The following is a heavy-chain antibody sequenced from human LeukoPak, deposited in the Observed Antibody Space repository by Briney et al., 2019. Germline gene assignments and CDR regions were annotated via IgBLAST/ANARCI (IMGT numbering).Heavy chain of an antibody. Sequence: SETLSLTCTVSGGSISSYYWSWIRQPPGKGLEWIGYIYYSGSTNYNPSLKSRVTISVDTSKNQFSLKLSSVTAADTAVYYCARGPYGSGTRDVWGKGTTVTVSS. CDR1: GGSISSYY. CDR2: IYYSGST. V-gene: IGHV4-59*12. CDR3: ARGPYGSGTRDV. D-gene: IGHD3-10*01. J-gene: IGHJ6*04.